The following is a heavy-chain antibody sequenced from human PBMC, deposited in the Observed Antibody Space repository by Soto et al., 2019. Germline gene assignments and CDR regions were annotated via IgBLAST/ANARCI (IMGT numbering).Heavy chain of an antibody. V-gene: IGHV1-69*13. CDR2: ISTIFGTA. CDR3: ARDTTSFTIFGVVPLRRPYGMDV. D-gene: IGHD3-3*01. J-gene: IGHJ6*02. CDR1: GYTSTSFG. Sequence: GASVKVSCKASGYTSTSFGISCVRQAPGQGLEWMGGISTIFGTANYAQKLQGRVTVTADASTSTAYMELSSLTSEDTAVYYCARDTTSFTIFGVVPLRRPYGMDVWGQGTTVTVSS.